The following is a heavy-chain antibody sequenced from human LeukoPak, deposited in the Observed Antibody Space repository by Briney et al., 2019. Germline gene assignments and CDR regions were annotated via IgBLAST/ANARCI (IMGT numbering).Heavy chain of an antibody. J-gene: IGHJ4*02. V-gene: IGHV3-11*04. CDR3: ANLFYDNSGYPAFDY. Sequence: PGGSLRLSCAASGFSFSDYYMSWIRQAPGKGLEWLSCISSDSNAMHYADSVMGRFTISRDNAKNSLYLQMNSLRAEDTAVYYCANLFYDNSGYPAFDYWGQGTLVTVSS. CDR2: ISSDSNAM. D-gene: IGHD3-22*01. CDR1: GFSFSDYY.